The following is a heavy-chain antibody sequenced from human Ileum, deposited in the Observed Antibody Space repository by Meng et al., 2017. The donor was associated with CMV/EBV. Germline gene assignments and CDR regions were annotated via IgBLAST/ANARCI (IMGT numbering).Heavy chain of an antibody. CDR3: ARAAARGVPVDF. Sequence: QVQLQESGPGLVKPSETLSLTCTVLGASISRYYWTWIRQPAGKGLEFIGRIHSSGNTDYNPSLMSRVTLSIDTSKNQLSLNLYSVTAADTAVYYCARAAARGVPVDFWGQGMLVTVSS. CDR2: IHSSGNT. V-gene: IGHV4-4*07. J-gene: IGHJ4*02. D-gene: IGHD3-10*01. CDR1: GASISRYY.